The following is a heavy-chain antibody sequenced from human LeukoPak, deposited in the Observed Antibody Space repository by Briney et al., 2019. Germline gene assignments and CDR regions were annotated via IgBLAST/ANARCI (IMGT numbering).Heavy chain of an antibody. D-gene: IGHD3-22*01. CDR1: GYTFTGYY. J-gene: IGHJ4*02. V-gene: IGHV1-46*01. CDR3: AEDYYDSSGYSSGLNY. CDR2: INPSGGST. Sequence: GASVKVSCKASGYTFTGYYMHWVRQAPGQGLEWMGIINPSGGSTSYAQKFQGRVTMTRDTSTSTVYMELSSLRSEDTAVYYCAEDYYDSSGYSSGLNYWGQGTLVTVSS.